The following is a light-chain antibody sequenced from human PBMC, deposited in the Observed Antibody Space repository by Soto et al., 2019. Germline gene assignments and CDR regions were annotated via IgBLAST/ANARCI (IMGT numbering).Light chain of an antibody. J-gene: IGLJ3*02. V-gene: IGLV1-36*01. CDR2: YDD. Sequence: QSVLTQPPSVSAAPRQRVTISCSGSSSNLGNNAVNWYQQVPGKAPKLLIHYDDRVASGVSDRFSGSKSGTSASLAISGLQSEDEADYYCASWDDDLNGPLFGGGTQLTVL. CDR1: SSNLGNNA. CDR3: ASWDDDLNGPL.